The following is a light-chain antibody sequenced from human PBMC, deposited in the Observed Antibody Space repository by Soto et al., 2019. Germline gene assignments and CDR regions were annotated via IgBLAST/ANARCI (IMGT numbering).Light chain of an antibody. Sequence: DIQLAQSPSSLSASVGDRVTITCRARQSINNYLNWYQQKPGKAPKLLVYGASTLQGGVPSRFSGSGSGTDFTLTISRLQPEDFAVYYCQQSYSSWLTFGGGTKVEI. J-gene: IGKJ4*01. V-gene: IGKV1-39*01. CDR2: GAS. CDR1: QSINNY. CDR3: QQSYSSWLT.